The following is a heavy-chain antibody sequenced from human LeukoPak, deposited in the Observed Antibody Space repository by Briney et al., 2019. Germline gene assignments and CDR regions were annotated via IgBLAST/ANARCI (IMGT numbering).Heavy chain of an antibody. Sequence: SETLSLTCTVSGGSISSYYWSWIRQPPGKGLEWIGYIYYSGSTNYNPSLKSRVTISVDTSKNQFSLKLSSVTAVDTAVYYCARGRSSGFAYWGQGTLVTVSS. J-gene: IGHJ4*02. D-gene: IGHD6-19*01. CDR2: IYYSGST. V-gene: IGHV4-59*01. CDR3: ARGRSSGFAY. CDR1: GGSISSYY.